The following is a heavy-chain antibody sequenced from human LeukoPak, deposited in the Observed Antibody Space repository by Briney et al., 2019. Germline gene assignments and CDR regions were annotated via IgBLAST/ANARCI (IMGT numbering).Heavy chain of an antibody. CDR2: IYAGGST. CDR3: AREEAAADHYFDY. V-gene: IGHV3-53*01. D-gene: IGHD6-13*01. Sequence: WGSLSLSCVASGFAVNGNYLSWVRQAPGMGLECVSIIYAGGSTFYADSVKGRFTISRDSFENTVSLQMNSLRAGDTAVYYCAREEAAADHYFDYWGQRNPFTVSS. CDR1: GFAVNGNY. J-gene: IGHJ4*02.